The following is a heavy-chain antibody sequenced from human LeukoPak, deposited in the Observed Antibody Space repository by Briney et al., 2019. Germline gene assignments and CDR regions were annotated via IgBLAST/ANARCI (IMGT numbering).Heavy chain of an antibody. V-gene: IGHV1-18*04. CDR1: GYTFTGYY. CDR3: ARDIATVQHQD. J-gene: IGHJ4*02. D-gene: IGHD1-1*01. Sequence: GASVKVSCKASGYTFTGYYMHWVRQAPGQGLEWMGWISAHTGNTNYVQKFQDRVTMTTDTSTSTAYMELRSLRSDDTAVYFCARDIATVQHQDWGQGTLVTVSS. CDR2: ISAHTGNT.